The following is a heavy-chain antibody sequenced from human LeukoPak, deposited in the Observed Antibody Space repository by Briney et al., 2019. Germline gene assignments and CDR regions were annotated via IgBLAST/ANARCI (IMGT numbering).Heavy chain of an antibody. CDR1: GFTFSAYP. D-gene: IGHD3-3*01. V-gene: IGHV3-23*01. CDR3: AKDGGV. J-gene: IGHJ1*01. Sequence: GGSLRLSCAASGFTFSAYPMIWVRQTPGEGLEWVSAISATGDKTYSADSVKGRFTISRDNSRNTLSLQMNSLRAEDTAVYYCAKDGGVWGQGTLVTVSS. CDR2: ISATGDKT.